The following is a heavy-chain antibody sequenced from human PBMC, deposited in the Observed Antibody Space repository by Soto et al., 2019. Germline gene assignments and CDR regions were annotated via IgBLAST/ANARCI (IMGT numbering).Heavy chain of an antibody. V-gene: IGHV3-33*01. CDR1: GFTFSTFG. Sequence: QVQLVESGVGVVQPGTSLRLSCAASGFTFSTFGMHWVRQAPGKGLEWVAVIWYDGSNEYYADSVKGRFTISRDNSKNTLYLQMSSLRAEDTAVFYCARDLHQLWPRGGMDVWGQGTTVTVSS. CDR2: IWYDGSNE. D-gene: IGHD5-18*01. CDR3: ARDLHQLWPRGGMDV. J-gene: IGHJ6*02.